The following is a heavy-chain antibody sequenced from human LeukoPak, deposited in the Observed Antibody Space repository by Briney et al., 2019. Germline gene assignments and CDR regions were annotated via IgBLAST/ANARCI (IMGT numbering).Heavy chain of an antibody. CDR2: IRSKAYGGTT. CDR3: TRVSVMGYCSGGSCFFDY. Sequence: GGSLRLSCTASGFTFGDYAMSWFRQAPGKGLEWVGFIRSKAYGGTTEYAASVKGRFTISRDDSKSIAYLQMNSLKTEDTAVYYCTRVSVMGYCSGGSCFFDYWGQGTLVTVSS. CDR1: GFTFGDYA. J-gene: IGHJ4*02. D-gene: IGHD2-15*01. V-gene: IGHV3-49*03.